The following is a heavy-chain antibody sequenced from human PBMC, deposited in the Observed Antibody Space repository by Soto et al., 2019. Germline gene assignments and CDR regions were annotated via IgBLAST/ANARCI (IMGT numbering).Heavy chain of an antibody. J-gene: IGHJ4*02. D-gene: IGHD1-26*01. Sequence: EVQLVESGGGLVKPGGSLRLSCAVSGFTFDKVWMNWVRQAPGKGLEWVGRIKRKTDGGTTDYAAPVKGRFTISRDDSKTMLYLQMNSLKTEDTGMNFCPPGRDDLLYWGQGTLVTVSS. CDR3: PPGRDDLLY. V-gene: IGHV3-15*07. CDR2: IKRKTDGGTT. CDR1: GFTFDKVW.